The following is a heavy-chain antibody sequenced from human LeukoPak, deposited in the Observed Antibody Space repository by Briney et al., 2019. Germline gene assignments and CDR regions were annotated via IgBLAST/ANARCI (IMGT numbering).Heavy chain of an antibody. CDR1: GYTFTSYG. Sequence: ASVKVSCKASGYTFTSYGISWVRQAPGQGLEWMGWINTNTGNPTYAQGFFTGRYVFSLDTSASPAYLQINGLKADDTAVYYCGRDPRLGIRGYTYGYIDHWGQGTLLTVGS. D-gene: IGHD5-18*01. J-gene: IGHJ4*02. CDR2: INTNTGNP. V-gene: IGHV7-4-1*02. CDR3: GRDPRLGIRGYTYGYIDH.